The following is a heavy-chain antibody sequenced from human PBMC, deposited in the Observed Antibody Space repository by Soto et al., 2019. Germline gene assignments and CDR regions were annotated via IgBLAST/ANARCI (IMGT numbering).Heavy chain of an antibody. Sequence: ASVKVSCKASGYTFTSYDINWVRQATGQGLEWMGWMNPNSGYTGHAQKFQGRVTMTRDTSTSTAYMELSSLRSEDTAVYYCARVFGSIDYWGQGTLVTRLL. CDR2: MNPNSGYT. CDR1: GYTFTSYD. J-gene: IGHJ4*02. D-gene: IGHD2-21*01. CDR3: ARVFGSIDY. V-gene: IGHV1-8*01.